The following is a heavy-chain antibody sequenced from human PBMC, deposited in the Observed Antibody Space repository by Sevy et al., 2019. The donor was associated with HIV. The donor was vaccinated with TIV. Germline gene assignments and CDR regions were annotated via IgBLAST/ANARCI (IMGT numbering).Heavy chain of an antibody. CDR1: GFTFSSYA. J-gene: IGHJ6*02. CDR3: AKDSGPHDYIWGSYRPNYYYQYGMDV. CDR2: ISGSGGST. D-gene: IGHD3-16*02. V-gene: IGHV3-23*01. Sequence: GGSLRLSCAASGFTFSSYAMSWVRQAPGKGLEWVSAISGSGGSTYYADSVKGRFTISRDNSKNTLYLQMNSLRVEDTAVYYCAKDSGPHDYIWGSYRPNYYYQYGMDVWGQGTTVTVSS.